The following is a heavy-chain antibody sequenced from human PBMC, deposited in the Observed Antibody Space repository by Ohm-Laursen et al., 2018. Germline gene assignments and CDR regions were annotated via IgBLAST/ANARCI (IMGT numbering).Heavy chain of an antibody. D-gene: IGHD3-10*01. CDR1: GFTFSTYS. J-gene: IGHJ5*02. V-gene: IGHV3-48*01. CDR3: ARDWVRRVNWFDP. CDR2: ISSGSGTI. Sequence: SLRLSCSASGFTFSTYSMNWIRQAPGKGLEWVSYISSGSGTINYADSVKGRFTVSRDNAKSSLFLQMNSLRVEDTALYYCARDWVRRVNWFDPWGQGTLVTVSS.